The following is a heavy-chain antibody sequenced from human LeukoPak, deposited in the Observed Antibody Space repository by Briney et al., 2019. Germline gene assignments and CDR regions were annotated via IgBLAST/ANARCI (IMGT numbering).Heavy chain of an antibody. D-gene: IGHD6-19*01. Sequence: PGGSLRLSRAASGFTFSSYGMHWVRQAPGKGLEWVAFIRYDGSNKFYADSVEGRFTISRDNAKNTLYLQMNSLRAEDTAVYYCARLNGVSSAWGLIDYWGQGTLVTVSS. CDR1: GFTFSSYG. CDR2: IRYDGSNK. J-gene: IGHJ4*02. CDR3: ARLNGVSSAWGLIDY. V-gene: IGHV3-30*02.